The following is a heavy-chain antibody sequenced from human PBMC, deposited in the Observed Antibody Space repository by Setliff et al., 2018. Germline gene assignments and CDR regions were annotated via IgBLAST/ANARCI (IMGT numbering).Heavy chain of an antibody. J-gene: IGHJ4*02. CDR2: LNNDGTTI. V-gene: IGHV3-48*04. Sequence: GGSLRLSCAASGFTFSTYGLNWVRQAPGKGLEWISYLNNDGTTIYYADSVPRRFTISRDNARDSLYLQMNSLRAEDTAVYYCVRDTTSGWMLTNWGQGTLVTVSS. D-gene: IGHD6-25*01. CDR3: VRDTTSGWMLTN. CDR1: GFTFSTYG.